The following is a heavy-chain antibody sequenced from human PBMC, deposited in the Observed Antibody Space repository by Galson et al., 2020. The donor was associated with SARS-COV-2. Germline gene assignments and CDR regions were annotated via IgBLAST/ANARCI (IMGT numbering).Heavy chain of an antibody. J-gene: IGHJ4*02. D-gene: IGHD2-21*01. Sequence: SETLSLTCSVSGGSISSGGYQWCWIRQPPGKGLAWIGYIFSGGSAYYNPPLKSRITISVDTSKNRFSLNLNSVTAADTAVYFCARGGWGGDFIDYWGQGALVTVFS. CDR2: IFSGGSA. CDR1: GGSISSGGYQ. V-gene: IGHV4-30-4*08. CDR3: ARGGWGGDFIDY.